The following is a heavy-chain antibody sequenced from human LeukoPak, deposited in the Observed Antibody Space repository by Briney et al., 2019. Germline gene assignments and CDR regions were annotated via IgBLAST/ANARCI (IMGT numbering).Heavy chain of an antibody. J-gene: IGHJ4*02. CDR3: TRDFVF. V-gene: IGHV3-7*01. Sequence: GGSLRLSCAASGFAFSTYWMDWVRQAPGKGLEWVGSINQDGSVKHYVDSVRGRFTISRVNARNSVYLQMSALRVEDTAVYYCTRDFVFWGQGSLVTASS. CDR1: GFAFSTYW. CDR2: INQDGSVK. D-gene: IGHD3-3*01.